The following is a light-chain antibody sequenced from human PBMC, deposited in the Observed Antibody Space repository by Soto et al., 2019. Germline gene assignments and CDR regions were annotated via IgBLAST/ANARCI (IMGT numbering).Light chain of an antibody. Sequence: DIQMTQSPSTLSASVGGRVTITCRASQNINRWLAWYQQKPGKAPRLLIYDASNLESGVPSRFSGSGSGTEFILTISSLQPDDFATYYCQQYNFYSRTFGQGTKVDIK. CDR2: DAS. J-gene: IGKJ1*01. CDR3: QQYNFYSRT. CDR1: QNINRW. V-gene: IGKV1-5*01.